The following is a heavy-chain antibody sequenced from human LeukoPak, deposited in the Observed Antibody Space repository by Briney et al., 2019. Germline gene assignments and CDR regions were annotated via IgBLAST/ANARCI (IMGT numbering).Heavy chain of an antibody. CDR2: IKQDGSEK. CDR3: ARNAGRCVQFLFDY. J-gene: IGHJ4*02. D-gene: IGHD5-24*01. V-gene: IGHV3-7*01. CDR1: GFTFSSYW. Sequence: PGGSLRLSCAASGFTFSSYWMSWVRDAPGKGRERVANIKQDGSEKYYVDSVKGRFTISRDNAKNTLYLQMNSLRAEDTAVYYCARNAGRCVQFLFDYWGQGTLVTVSS.